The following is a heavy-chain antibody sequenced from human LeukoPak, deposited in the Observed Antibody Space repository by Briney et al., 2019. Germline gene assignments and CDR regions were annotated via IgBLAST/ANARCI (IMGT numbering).Heavy chain of an antibody. J-gene: IGHJ4*02. Sequence: SETLSLTCTVSGGSISSYYWSWIRQPPGKGLEWIGYIYYSGSTNYNPSLKSPVTISVDTSKNQFSLKLSSVTAADTAVYYCARVGGGYSYGPFDYWGREPWSPSPQ. CDR1: GGSISSYY. CDR3: ARVGGGYSYGPFDY. D-gene: IGHD5-18*01. CDR2: IYYSGST. V-gene: IGHV4-59*01.